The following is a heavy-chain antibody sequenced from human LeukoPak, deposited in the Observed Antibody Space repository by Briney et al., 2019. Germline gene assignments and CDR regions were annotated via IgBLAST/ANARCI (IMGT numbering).Heavy chain of an antibody. V-gene: IGHV1-69*13. CDR1: GGTFSSYT. CDR3: ASVWGPKSKYAFDI. CDR2: IIPIFGTA. D-gene: IGHD7-27*01. Sequence: GASVKVSCKASGGTFSSYTISWVRQAPGQGREWMGGIIPIFGTANYAQKFQGRVTITADESTSTAYMELSSLRSEDTAVYYYASVWGPKSKYAFDIWGQGTVVTVSS. J-gene: IGHJ3*02.